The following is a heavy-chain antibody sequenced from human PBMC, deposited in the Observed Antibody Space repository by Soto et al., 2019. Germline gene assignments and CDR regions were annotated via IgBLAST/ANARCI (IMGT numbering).Heavy chain of an antibody. Sequence: GGSLRLSCAASGFTFSSYGMHWVRQAPGKGLEWVAVIWYDGSNKYYADSVKGRFTISRDNSKNTLYLQMNSLRAEDTAVYYCARSYDSSGYYPTDYWGQGTLVTVSS. CDR3: ARSYDSSGYYPTDY. CDR2: IWYDGSNK. V-gene: IGHV3-33*01. CDR1: GFTFSSYG. J-gene: IGHJ4*02. D-gene: IGHD3-22*01.